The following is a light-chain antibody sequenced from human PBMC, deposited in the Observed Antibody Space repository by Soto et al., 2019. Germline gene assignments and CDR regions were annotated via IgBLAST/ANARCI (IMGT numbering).Light chain of an antibody. CDR2: GTS. J-gene: IGKJ5*01. CDR3: QHYNNWPIT. CDR1: QSVASN. V-gene: IGKV3-15*01. Sequence: EIVMTQSPASLSVSPGESVTLSCRASQSVASNLAWYQQKPGQAPRLLIYGTSTRATGVPARFSGSGSGTDFTLTISSLQAADFAVYHCQHYNNWPITFGHGTRLDIK.